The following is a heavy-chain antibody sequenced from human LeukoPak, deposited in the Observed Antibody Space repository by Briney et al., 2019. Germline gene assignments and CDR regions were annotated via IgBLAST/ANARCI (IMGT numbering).Heavy chain of an antibody. V-gene: IGHV1-2*02. D-gene: IGHD5-18*01. Sequence: GASVKVSCKASGYTFTGYYMHWVRQAPGQGLEWMGWINPNSGGTNYAQKFQGRVTMTRDTSISTAYMELSRLRSDDTAVYYCARGSYTAMVTAPFDYWGQGTLVTVSS. CDR2: INPNSGGT. J-gene: IGHJ4*02. CDR1: GYTFTGYY. CDR3: ARGSYTAMVTAPFDY.